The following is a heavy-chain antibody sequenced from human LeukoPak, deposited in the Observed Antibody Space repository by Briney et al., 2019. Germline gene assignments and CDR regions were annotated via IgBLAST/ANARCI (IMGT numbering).Heavy chain of an antibody. V-gene: IGHV4-30-4*01. J-gene: IGHJ4*02. CDR1: GGSISSADYF. Sequence: SQTLSLTCTVSGGSISSADYFWSWICQPPGKGLEWIGCIYYSGNTYYDPSLKSRITISLDTSKNQFSLNLSSVTAADTAVYYCARRDYTGSWVDYWGQGTLVTVSS. CDR3: ARRDYTGSWVDY. D-gene: IGHD4-11*01. CDR2: IYYSGNT.